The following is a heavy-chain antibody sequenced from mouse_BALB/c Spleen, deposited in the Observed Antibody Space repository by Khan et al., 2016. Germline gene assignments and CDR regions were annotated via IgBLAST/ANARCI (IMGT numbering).Heavy chain of an antibody. CDR3: ARDEYYGSSLAWFAY. CDR2: INTNTGEP. J-gene: IGHJ3*01. D-gene: IGHD1-1*01. V-gene: IGHV9-3*02. CDR1: GYTFTNYG. Sequence: QIQLVQSGPELKKPGETVKISCKASGYTFTNYGMNWVKQAPGKGLKWMGWINTNTGEPTYAEEFKGRFAFSLETSASTAYLQINNLKNEDTATYCCARDEYYGSSLAWFAYWGQGTLVTVSA.